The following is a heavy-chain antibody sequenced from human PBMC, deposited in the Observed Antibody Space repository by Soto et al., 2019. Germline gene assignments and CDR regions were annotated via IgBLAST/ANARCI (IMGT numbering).Heavy chain of an antibody. CDR3: ARQWLDSYYFDY. CDR2: ISSNGGST. V-gene: IGHV3-64*01. CDR1: GFTFSSYA. Sequence: GGSLRLSCAASGFTFSSYAMHWVRQAPGKGLEYVSAISSNGGSTYYANSVKGRFTISRDNSKNTLYLQMGSLRAEDMAVYYCARQWLDSYYFDYWGQGTLVTISS. D-gene: IGHD6-19*01. J-gene: IGHJ4*02.